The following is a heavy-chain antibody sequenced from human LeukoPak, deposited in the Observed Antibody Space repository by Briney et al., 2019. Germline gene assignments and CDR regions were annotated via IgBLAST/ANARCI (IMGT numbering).Heavy chain of an antibody. CDR2: ISGSGAST. J-gene: IGHJ4*02. CDR3: AKNSGDFDY. Sequence: GGSLRLSCLTSGFTFSTNAMSWVRQAPGKGLEWISGISGSGASTYYTDSVTGRFTISRDNSRNTLYLQMNSLRGDDTAVYYCAKNSGDFDYWGQGTLVTVSS. V-gene: IGHV3-23*01. CDR1: GFTFSTNA. D-gene: IGHD6-25*01.